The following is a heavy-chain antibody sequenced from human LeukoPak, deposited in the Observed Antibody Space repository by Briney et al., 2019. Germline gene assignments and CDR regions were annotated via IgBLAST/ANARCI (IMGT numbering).Heavy chain of an antibody. J-gene: IGHJ5*02. D-gene: IGHD1-26*01. V-gene: IGHV1-18*01. CDR2: ISAYSGNT. Sequence: ASVKVSCKASGYTFTSYGISWVRQAPGQGLEWMGWISAYSGNTNYAQKLQGRVTMTTDTSANTVYLELRNLRSDDTAVYYCARDPEGTYSGSFEGDWFDPWGQGTLVTVSS. CDR1: GYTFTSYG. CDR3: ARDPEGTYSGSFEGDWFDP.